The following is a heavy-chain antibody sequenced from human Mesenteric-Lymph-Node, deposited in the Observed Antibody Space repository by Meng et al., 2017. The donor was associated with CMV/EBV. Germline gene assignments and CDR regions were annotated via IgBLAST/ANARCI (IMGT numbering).Heavy chain of an antibody. CDR2: VSYDGASR. J-gene: IGHJ4*02. Sequence: GGSLRLSCVASGFTSRTYWMTWVRQAPGKGLEWVATVSYDGASRYYGDSVKGRFTVSRDNSKNTLDLQMDSLRHEDTAVYYCARSLVGASNYWGQGTLVTVSS. CDR3: ARSLVGASNY. CDR1: GFTSRTYW. V-gene: IGHV3-30*03. D-gene: IGHD1-26*01.